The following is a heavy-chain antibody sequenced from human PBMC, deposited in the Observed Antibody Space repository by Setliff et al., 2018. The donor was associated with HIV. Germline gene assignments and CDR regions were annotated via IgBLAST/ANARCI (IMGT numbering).Heavy chain of an antibody. J-gene: IGHJ4*02. V-gene: IGHV4-59*08. CDR1: GGSISSHY. CDR2: IYYSGST. CDR3: ARFSTSSGGTFDY. Sequence: ETLSLTCTVSGGSISSHYWSWIRQPPGKGLEWIGYIYYSGSTNYNPSLKSRVTISVDTSKNQFSLKLTSVTAADTAVYYCARFSTSSGGTFDYWGQGTLVTVSS. D-gene: IGHD6-6*01.